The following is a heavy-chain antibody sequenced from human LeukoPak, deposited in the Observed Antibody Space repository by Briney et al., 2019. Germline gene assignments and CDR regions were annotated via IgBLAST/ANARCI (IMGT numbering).Heavy chain of an antibody. J-gene: IGHJ4*02. V-gene: IGHV3-21*01. CDR2: ISSSSSYI. CDR3: AKESDSGSYYPHAY. D-gene: IGHD1-26*01. Sequence: GGSLRLSCAASGFTFSSYSMNWVRQAPGKGLEWVSSISSSSSYIYYADSVKGRFTISRDNAKNSLYLQMNSLRAEDTAVYYCAKESDSGSYYPHAYWGQGTLVTVSS. CDR1: GFTFSSYS.